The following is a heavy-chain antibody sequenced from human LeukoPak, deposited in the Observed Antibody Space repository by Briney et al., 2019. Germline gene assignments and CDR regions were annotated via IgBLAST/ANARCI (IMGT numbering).Heavy chain of an antibody. V-gene: IGHV4-34*01. J-gene: IGHJ4*02. CDR1: GGSFSGHY. D-gene: IGHD2-21*02. Sequence: SETLSLTCAVYGGSFSGHYWSWIRQPPGKGLEWIGEINHSGSTNYNPSLKSRVTISVDTSKNQFSLKLSSVTAADTAVYYCARDDVVTAIHDYWGQGTLVTVSS. CDR3: ARDDVVTAIHDY. CDR2: INHSGST.